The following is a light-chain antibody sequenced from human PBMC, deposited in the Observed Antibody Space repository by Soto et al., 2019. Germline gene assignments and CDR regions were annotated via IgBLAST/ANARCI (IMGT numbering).Light chain of an antibody. J-gene: IGLJ1*01. V-gene: IGLV2-8*01. CDR3: KTYAGSNTYV. CDR1: KNDIGVYDF. CDR2: EVV. Sequence: QSVLTQPPSASGSPGQSVTISCTGTKNDIGVYDFVSWYQHHPGKAPRLIIYEVVQRPSGVPDRFSGSKSGNTASLAVSGLQAADEADYFCKTYAGSNTYVFGSATTVNVL.